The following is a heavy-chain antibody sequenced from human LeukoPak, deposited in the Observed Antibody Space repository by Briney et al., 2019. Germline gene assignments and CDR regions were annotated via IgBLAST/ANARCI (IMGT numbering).Heavy chain of an antibody. CDR1: GGSISSSCYY. J-gene: IGHJ4*02. V-gene: IGHV4-39*01. CDR2: IYFSGST. CDR3: ARQGYCSSTICSLFDY. Sequence: SETLSLTCTVSGGSISSSCYYWGWIRQPPGKGLDWIGRIYFSGSTYYNPSLKSRVTISVDTSKNQFSLKLSSVTAADTAVYYCARQGYCSSTICSLFDYWGQGTQVTVSS. D-gene: IGHD2-2*01.